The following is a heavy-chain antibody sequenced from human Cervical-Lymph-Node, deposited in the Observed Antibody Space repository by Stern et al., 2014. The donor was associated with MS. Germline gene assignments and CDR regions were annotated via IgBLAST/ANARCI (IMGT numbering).Heavy chain of an antibody. Sequence: EVQLVQSGAEVKKPGESLKISCKGSGYSFSTYWIGWVRQMPGKGLEWMGIVYPGESETRYSPSFQGQVTISADKSTRIAYLHWSSLKASDTAMYYCARHSSGFDFWGQGTLVTVSS. V-gene: IGHV5-51*01. D-gene: IGHD6-19*01. J-gene: IGHJ4*02. CDR1: GYSFSTYW. CDR2: VYPGESET. CDR3: ARHSSGFDF.